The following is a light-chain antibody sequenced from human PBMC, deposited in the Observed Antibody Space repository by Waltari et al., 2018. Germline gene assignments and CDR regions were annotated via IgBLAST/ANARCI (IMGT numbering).Light chain of an antibody. V-gene: IGKV1-5*03. J-gene: IGKJ1*01. CDR3: QQYNTAPWT. Sequence: DIQLNQSQSPLSAAVGDSAIITCRVSQDISTWVAWYQQKPGKAPNLLIYKASILNSGVPSRFSGSGSGTDFILTISNLRPEDVATYFCQQYNTAPWTFGQGTKVEI. CDR1: QDISTW. CDR2: KAS.